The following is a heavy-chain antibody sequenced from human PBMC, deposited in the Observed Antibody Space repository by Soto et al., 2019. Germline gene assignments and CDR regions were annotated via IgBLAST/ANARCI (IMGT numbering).Heavy chain of an antibody. CDR2: ISYDGNVK. Sequence: QVQLAESGGGVVQPGRSLRISCAASGFSFSNHGMQWVRQAPGKGLEWVAVISYDGNVKYYTDSVKGRFTISRDNSQRTLFLQMDGLRPEDAAVYYCAKDLKVSGGFHGSLNYYYGMDVWGQGTTVTVSS. J-gene: IGHJ6*02. D-gene: IGHD3-10*01. CDR1: GFSFSNHG. V-gene: IGHV3-30*18. CDR3: AKDLKVSGGFHGSLNYYYGMDV.